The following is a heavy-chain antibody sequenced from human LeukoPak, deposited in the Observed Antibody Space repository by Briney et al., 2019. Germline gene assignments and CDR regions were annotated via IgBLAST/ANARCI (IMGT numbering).Heavy chain of an antibody. Sequence: WGSLRLSCAASGFTLSSYAMSWVRQAPGKGLEWVSTINGGGVNTHYADSVGGRFTISRDNSKNTMFLQMNSLRDEDTAVYYCAKDLGSVVTPPSLDYWGQGTLVTVSS. V-gene: IGHV3-23*01. CDR3: AKDLGSVVTPPSLDY. CDR1: GFTLSSYA. CDR2: INGGGVNT. D-gene: IGHD4-23*01. J-gene: IGHJ4*02.